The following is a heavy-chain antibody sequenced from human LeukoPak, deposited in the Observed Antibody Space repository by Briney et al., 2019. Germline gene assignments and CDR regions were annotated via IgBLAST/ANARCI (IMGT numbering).Heavy chain of an antibody. V-gene: IGHV1-2*02. J-gene: IGHJ5*01. CDR2: INPNSGDT. D-gene: IGHD3-10*01. CDR1: GYTFTGHY. Sequence: ASVKVSCKASGYTFTGHYMHWVRQAPGQGLEWMGWINPNSGDTNYAQKFQGRVTMTRATSISTAYMELSRLSFDDTAVYYCAREAVIRGIIITDVDSWGHGTLVTVSS. CDR3: AREAVIRGIIITDVDS.